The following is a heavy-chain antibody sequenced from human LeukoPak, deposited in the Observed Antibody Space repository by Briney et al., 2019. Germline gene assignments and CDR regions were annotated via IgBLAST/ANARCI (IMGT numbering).Heavy chain of an antibody. CDR3: ARDDSSGYYPPFLSY. D-gene: IGHD3-22*01. J-gene: IGHJ4*02. CDR1: GFTFSSYS. Sequence: GGSLRLSCAASGFTFSSYSMNWVRQAPGKGLEWVSYISSSSSTIYYADSVKGRFTISRDNAKNSLYLQMNSLRAEDTAVYYCARDDSSGYYPPFLSYWGQGTLVTVSS. V-gene: IGHV3-48*01. CDR2: ISSSSSTI.